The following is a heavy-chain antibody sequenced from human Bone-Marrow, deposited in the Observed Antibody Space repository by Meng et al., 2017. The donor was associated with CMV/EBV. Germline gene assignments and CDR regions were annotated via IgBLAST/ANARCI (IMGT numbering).Heavy chain of an antibody. J-gene: IGHJ4*02. Sequence: FTFSNAWMSWVRQAQGKGREWVGRIKSKTDGGTTDYAAPVKGRFTISRDDSKNTLYLQMNSLKTEYTAVYYCTTADSPLWELIYFDYWGQGTLVTVSS. CDR1: FTFSNAW. D-gene: IGHD1-26*01. V-gene: IGHV3-15*01. CDR3: TTADSPLWELIYFDY. CDR2: IKSKTDGGTT.